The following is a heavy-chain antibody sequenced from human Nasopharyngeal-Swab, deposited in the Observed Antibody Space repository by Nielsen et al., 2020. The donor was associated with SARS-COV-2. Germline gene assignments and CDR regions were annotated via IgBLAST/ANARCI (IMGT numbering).Heavy chain of an antibody. V-gene: IGHV3-53*01. Sequence: GGSLRLSCAASGFTVSNNYMTWVRQAPGKGLEWVSLIYSGGSTYYADSVKGRFTISRDNAKNSLYLQMNSLRDEDTAVYYCAREATMVRGGRGYWGQGTLVTVSS. CDR3: AREATMVRGGRGY. J-gene: IGHJ4*02. CDR2: IYSGGST. D-gene: IGHD3-10*01. CDR1: GFTVSNNY.